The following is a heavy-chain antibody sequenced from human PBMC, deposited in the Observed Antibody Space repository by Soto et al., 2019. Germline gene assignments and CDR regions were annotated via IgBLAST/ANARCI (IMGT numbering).Heavy chain of an antibody. Sequence: LQLQESGPGLVKPSETLSLTCTVSGGSISSSAYYWDWIRQPPGKGLEWIGSIHYSGSTYYSPSLKRRVTISEDTSKNHFSLRLSSVTAADTAVYYCARRAVSYFDYWGQGTLVTVSS. CDR3: ARRAVSYFDY. CDR2: IHYSGST. V-gene: IGHV4-39*01. J-gene: IGHJ4*02. CDR1: GGSISSSAYY.